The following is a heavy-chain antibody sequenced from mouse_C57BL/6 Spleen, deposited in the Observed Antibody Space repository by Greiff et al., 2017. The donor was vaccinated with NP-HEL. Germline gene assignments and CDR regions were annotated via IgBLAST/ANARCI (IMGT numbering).Heavy chain of an antibody. CDR3: ARAPNYYGSSYDAMDY. CDR2: IHPTSGST. J-gene: IGHJ4*01. D-gene: IGHD1-1*01. CDR1: GYTFTSYW. V-gene: IGHV1-64*01. Sequence: QVQLQQSGAELVKPGASVKLSCKASGYTFTSYWMHWVKQRPGQGLEWIGMIHPTSGSTNYNEKFKSKATLTVDKSSSTAYMQLSSLTSEDSAVYYCARAPNYYGSSYDAMDYWGQGTSVTVSS.